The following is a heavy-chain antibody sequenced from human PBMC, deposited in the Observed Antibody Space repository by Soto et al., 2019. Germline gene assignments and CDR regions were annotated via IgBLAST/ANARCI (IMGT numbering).Heavy chain of an antibody. Sequence: XESLKISCKGSGYSFTSYWIGWVRQMPGKGLEWMGIIYPGDSDTRYSPSFQGQVTISADKSISTAYLQWSSLKASDTAMYYCARQKRSSSVYYRMDVWGQGTTVTVSS. J-gene: IGHJ6*02. V-gene: IGHV5-51*01. CDR2: IYPGDSDT. CDR3: ARQKRSSSVYYRMDV. CDR1: GYSFTSYW. D-gene: IGHD6-6*01.